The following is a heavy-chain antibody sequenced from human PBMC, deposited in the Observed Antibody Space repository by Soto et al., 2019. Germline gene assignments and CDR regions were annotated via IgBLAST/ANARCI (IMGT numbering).Heavy chain of an antibody. D-gene: IGHD3-3*01. CDR1: GFTFSSYA. J-gene: IGHJ4*02. CDR2: ISGSGGST. CDR3: ARGPYYDFWSGYSTPSCFDY. Sequence: GSLRLSCAASGFTFSSYAMSWVRQAPGKGLEWVSAISGSGGSTYYADSVKGRFTISRDNSKNTLYLQMNSLRAEDTAVYYCARGPYYDFWSGYSTPSCFDYWGQGTLVTVSS. V-gene: IGHV3-23*01.